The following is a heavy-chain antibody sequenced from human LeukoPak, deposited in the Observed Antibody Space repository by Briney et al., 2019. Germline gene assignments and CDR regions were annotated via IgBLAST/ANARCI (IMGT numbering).Heavy chain of an antibody. D-gene: IGHD5-12*01. V-gene: IGHV1-69*05. J-gene: IGHJ4*02. CDR1: GGTFSSYA. CDR2: IIPIFGTA. Sequence: ASVKVSCKASGGTFSSYAISWVRQAPGQGLEWMGRIIPIFGTANYAQKFQGRVTITTDESTSTAYMELSSLRSEDTAVYYCARAAGMATSDLFDYWGQGTLVTVSS. CDR3: ARAAGMATSDLFDY.